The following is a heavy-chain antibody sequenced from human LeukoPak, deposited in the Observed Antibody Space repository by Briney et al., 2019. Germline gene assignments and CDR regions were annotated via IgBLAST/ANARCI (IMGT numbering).Heavy chain of an antibody. CDR2: IIPILGIA. V-gene: IGHV1-69*04. CDR3: ARHVPYSGGYDFSAFDM. J-gene: IGHJ3*02. Sequence: GASVKVSCKASGGTFSSYAISRVRQAPGQGLEWMGRIIPILGIANYAQKFQGRVTITADKSTSTAYMELSSLKASDTAMYYCARHVPYSGGYDFSAFDMWGQGTRVTVSS. D-gene: IGHD5-12*01. CDR1: GGTFSSYA.